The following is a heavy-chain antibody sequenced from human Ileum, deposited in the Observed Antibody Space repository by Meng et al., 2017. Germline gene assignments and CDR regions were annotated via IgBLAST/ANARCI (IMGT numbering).Heavy chain of an antibody. Sequence: GGSLKISCAASGFTFSNAWMSWVRQAPGNGLEWVGRIKSKTDGGTTDYAAPVKGRFTISRDDSKNTLYLQMNSLKTEDTAVYYCTTVGYSYGYFDYWGQGTLVTVSS. V-gene: IGHV3-15*01. CDR3: TTVGYSYGYFDY. D-gene: IGHD5-18*01. CDR1: GFTFSNAW. CDR2: IKSKTDGGTT. J-gene: IGHJ4*02.